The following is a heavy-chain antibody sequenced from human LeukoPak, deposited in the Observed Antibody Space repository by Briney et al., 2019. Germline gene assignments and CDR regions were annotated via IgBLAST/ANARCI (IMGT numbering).Heavy chain of an antibody. CDR1: GFTFSSYW. D-gene: IGHD4-11*01. J-gene: IGHJ4*02. V-gene: IGHV3-7*01. CDR3: ARDGTDDYPLDY. CDR2: IKQDGSEK. Sequence: PGGSLRLSCAASGFTFSSYWMSWVRQAPGKGLEWVANIKQDGSEKHYVDSVKGRLTISRDNAKNSLYLQMNSLRAEDTAVYYCARDGTDDYPLDYWGQGTLVTVSS.